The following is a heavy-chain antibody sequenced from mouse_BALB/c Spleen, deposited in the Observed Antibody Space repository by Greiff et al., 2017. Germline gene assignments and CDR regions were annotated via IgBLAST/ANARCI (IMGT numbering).Heavy chain of an antibody. Sequence: QVQLKQPGAELVKPGASVKLSCKASGYTFTSYYMYWVKQRPGQGLEWIGGINPSNGGTNFNEKFKSKATLTVDKSSSTAYMQLSSLTSEDSAVYYCTRSESTMITTEFAYWGQGTLVTVSA. D-gene: IGHD2-4*01. J-gene: IGHJ3*01. V-gene: IGHV1S81*02. CDR3: TRSESTMITTEFAY. CDR2: INPSNGGT. CDR1: GYTFTSYY.